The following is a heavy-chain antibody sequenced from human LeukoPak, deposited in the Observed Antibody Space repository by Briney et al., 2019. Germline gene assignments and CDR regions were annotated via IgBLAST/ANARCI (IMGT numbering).Heavy chain of an antibody. CDR3: ARDSGSWSFDY. J-gene: IGHJ4*02. CDR2: ISSSGSTI. Sequence: GGSLRLSCAASGFTFSSYEMNWVRQAPGKGLEWVSYISSSGSTIYYADSVKGRFTISRDNAKNSLYLQMNSLRAEDTAVYYCARDSGSWSFDYWGQGTLVTVSS. D-gene: IGHD1-26*01. CDR1: GFTFSSYE. V-gene: IGHV3-48*03.